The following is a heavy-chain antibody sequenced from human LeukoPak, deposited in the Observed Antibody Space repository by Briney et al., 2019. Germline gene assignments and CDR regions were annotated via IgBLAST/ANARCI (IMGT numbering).Heavy chain of an antibody. Sequence: ASVKVSCKASGYSFVGYGITWVRQAPGQGLEWMGWFNPENGNTNYAQKVQGRVTMTADTSTSTAYMELRSLRSDDTAVYYCARGDPDAFDIWGQGTMVTVSS. J-gene: IGHJ3*02. CDR1: GYSFVGYG. CDR2: FNPENGNT. V-gene: IGHV1-18*01. CDR3: ARGDPDAFDI.